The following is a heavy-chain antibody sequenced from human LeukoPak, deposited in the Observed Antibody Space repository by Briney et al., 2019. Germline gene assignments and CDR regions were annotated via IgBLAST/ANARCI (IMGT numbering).Heavy chain of an antibody. CDR1: GFTFSSYS. CDR3: TTTDYSYGYIRR. Sequence: GGSLRLSCAASGFTFSSYSMNWVRQAPGKGLEWVSSISGSSSFIYYADSVKGRFTISRDNAKNSLYLQMNSLRAEDTAVYYCTTTDYSYGYIRRWGQGTLVTVSS. CDR2: ISGSSSFI. D-gene: IGHD5-18*01. V-gene: IGHV3-21*01. J-gene: IGHJ4*02.